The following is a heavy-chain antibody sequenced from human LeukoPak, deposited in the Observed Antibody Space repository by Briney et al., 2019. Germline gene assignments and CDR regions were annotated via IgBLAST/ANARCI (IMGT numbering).Heavy chain of an antibody. V-gene: IGHV4-30-2*01. J-gene: IGHJ6*04. CDR1: GGSISSGGYS. CDR2: IYHSGST. D-gene: IGHD4-17*01. CDR3: ARIRLRGPYYYGMDV. Sequence: PSQTLSLTCAVSGGSISSGGYSWRWIRQPRGKGLEWIGYIYHSGSTYYNPSVKSRVTISADRSKNQFSLKLSSVTAADTAVYYCARIRLRGPYYYGMDVWGKGTTVTVSS.